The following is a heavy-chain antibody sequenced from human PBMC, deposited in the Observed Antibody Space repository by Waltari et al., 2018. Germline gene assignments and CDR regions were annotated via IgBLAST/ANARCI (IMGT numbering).Heavy chain of an antibody. CDR2: IKRDGSST. D-gene: IGHD3-16*02. CDR3: ASDAANDDYIWGSYPPRY. CDR1: GFTFSSYW. J-gene: IGHJ4*02. V-gene: IGHV3-74*01. Sequence: EVQLVESGGGLVQPGGSLRLSCAASGFTFSSYWMHWVRQAPGKGLVWVSMIKRDGSSTSYADSVKGRVTISRDNAKHTLYLQMNSLRAEDTAVYYCASDAANDDYIWGSYPPRYWGQGTLVTVSS.